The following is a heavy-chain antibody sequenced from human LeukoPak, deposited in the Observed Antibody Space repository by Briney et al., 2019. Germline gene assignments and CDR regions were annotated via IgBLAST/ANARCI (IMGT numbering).Heavy chain of an antibody. D-gene: IGHD3-22*01. J-gene: IGHJ4*02. Sequence: GGSLRLSCAASGFTFSSYSMNWVRQAPGKGLEWVSSISSSSSYIYYADSVKGRFTISRDNAKNSLYLQMNSLRAEDTAVYYCARDHDSSGYCRLDYWGQGTLVTVSS. CDR3: ARDHDSSGYCRLDY. V-gene: IGHV3-21*01. CDR1: GFTFSSYS. CDR2: ISSSSSYI.